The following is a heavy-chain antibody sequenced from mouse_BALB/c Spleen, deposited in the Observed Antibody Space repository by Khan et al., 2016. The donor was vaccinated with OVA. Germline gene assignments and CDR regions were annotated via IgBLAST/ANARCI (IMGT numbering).Heavy chain of an antibody. V-gene: IGHV1-4*01. D-gene: IGHD2-14*01. CDR2: INPSSGYT. CDR3: ARDGAYYRNDGWFAY. Sequence: QVRLQQSGAELARPGASVKMSCKASGYTFTSYTIHWIKQRPGQGLKWIGYINPSSGYTNYNQKFKDKATLTADKSSTTAYMQLSSLTSDDSAVYYCARDGAYYRNDGWFAYWGQGTLVTVSA. CDR1: GYTFTSYT. J-gene: IGHJ3*01.